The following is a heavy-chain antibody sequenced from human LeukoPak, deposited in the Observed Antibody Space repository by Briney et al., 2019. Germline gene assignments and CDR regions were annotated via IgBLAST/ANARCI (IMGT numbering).Heavy chain of an antibody. CDR1: GYIFANYG. D-gene: IGHD6-19*01. Sequence: ASVKVSCKASGYIFANYGISWVRQAPGQGLEWLGWINSYSGQTNYAQNLQGRVTMTTDTSTSTTYMELRSLTSDDTAVYYCARSPAVAATRVDYWGQGTQVTVSA. V-gene: IGHV1-18*01. CDR2: INSYSGQT. J-gene: IGHJ4*02. CDR3: ARSPAVAATRVDY.